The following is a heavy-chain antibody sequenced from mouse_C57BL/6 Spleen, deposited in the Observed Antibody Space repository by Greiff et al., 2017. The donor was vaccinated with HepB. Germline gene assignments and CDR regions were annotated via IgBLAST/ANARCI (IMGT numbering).Heavy chain of an antibody. Sequence: EVMLVESGGGLVQPGGSLSLSCAASGFTFTDYYMSWVRQPPGKALEWLGFIRNKANGYTTEYSASVKGRFTISRDKSQSILYLQMNALRAEDSATYYCARHTGPLYAMDYWGQGTSVTVSS. CDR2: IRNKANGYTT. J-gene: IGHJ4*01. D-gene: IGHD3-1*01. CDR3: ARHTGPLYAMDY. CDR1: GFTFTDYY. V-gene: IGHV7-3*01.